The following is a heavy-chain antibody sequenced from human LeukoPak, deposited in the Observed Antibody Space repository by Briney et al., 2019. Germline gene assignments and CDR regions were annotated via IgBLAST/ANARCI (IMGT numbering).Heavy chain of an antibody. D-gene: IGHD3-10*01. CDR1: GFTFSSYE. J-gene: IGHJ6*02. V-gene: IGHV3-48*03. CDR2: INSSGRII. Sequence: PGGSLRLSCAASGFTFSSYEMTWVRQAPGKGLEWVAYINSSGRIIYYADSVKGRFTISRDNAKNSLYLQMNSLRAEDTAVYYCASTGGYGSGTYDYYYFGMDVWGQGTTVTVSS. CDR3: ASTGGYGSGTYDYYYFGMDV.